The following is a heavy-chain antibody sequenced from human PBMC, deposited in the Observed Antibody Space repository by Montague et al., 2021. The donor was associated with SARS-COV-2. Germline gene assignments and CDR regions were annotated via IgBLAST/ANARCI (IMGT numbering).Heavy chain of an antibody. CDR3: ARSRANVPSRPGFDY. CDR2: MDYTGXT. D-gene: IGHD6-6*01. J-gene: IGHJ4*02. Sequence: SETLSLTCTVSGASVASGNFYWSWIRQPPGKGLEWIGYMDYTGXTXYXXXXEXRVTMPVDPSKNQFSLTLTSVTAADTAVYYCARSRANVPSRPGFDYWGQGALVTASS. V-gene: IGHV4-61*01. CDR1: GASVASGNFY.